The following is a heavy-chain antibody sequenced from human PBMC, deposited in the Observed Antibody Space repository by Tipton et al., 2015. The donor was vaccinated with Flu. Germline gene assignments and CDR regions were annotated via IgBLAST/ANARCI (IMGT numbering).Heavy chain of an antibody. CDR3: ARGREVVTPTPLDY. CDR2: ISYDGSNK. CDR1: GFTFSSYA. V-gene: IGHV3-30*01. Sequence: AVSGFTFSSYAMHWVRQAPGKGLEWVAVISYDGSNKYYADSVKGRFTISRDNSKNTLYLQMNSLRAEDTAVYYCARGREVVTPTPLDYWGQGTLVTVSS. D-gene: IGHD4-23*01. J-gene: IGHJ4*02.